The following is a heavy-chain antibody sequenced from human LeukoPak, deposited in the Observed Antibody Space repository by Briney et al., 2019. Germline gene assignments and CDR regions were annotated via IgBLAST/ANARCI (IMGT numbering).Heavy chain of an antibody. CDR3: ARPHYYYMDV. J-gene: IGHJ6*03. Sequence: SETLSLTCTVSGGSISSASYYWSWIRQPAGKGLEWIGRIYTSGSTDYNPSLESRVTISVDRSKNQFSLKLSSVTAADTAVYYCARPHYYYMDVWGKGTTVTISS. V-gene: IGHV4-61*02. CDR2: IYTSGST. CDR1: GGSISSASYY.